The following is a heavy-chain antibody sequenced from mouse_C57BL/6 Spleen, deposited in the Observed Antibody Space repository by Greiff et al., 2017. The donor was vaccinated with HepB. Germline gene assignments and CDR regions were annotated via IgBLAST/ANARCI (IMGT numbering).Heavy chain of an antibody. D-gene: IGHD1-3*01. V-gene: IGHV2-9*02. CDR3: ARLEDI. J-gene: IGHJ2*01. CDR1: GFSVTSYG. Sequence: VMVVEAGAGLVAPSQSLSITCAVSGFSVTSYGVQWVRQPPGKGLEWLGVIWAGGSTNYNSALMSRLSISKDNSKSQVFLKRNSQQTDDTAMYYCARLEDIWGQGTTLTVSS. CDR2: IWAGGST.